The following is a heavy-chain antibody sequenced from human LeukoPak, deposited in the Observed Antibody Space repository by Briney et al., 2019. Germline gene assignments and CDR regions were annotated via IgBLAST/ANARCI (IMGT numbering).Heavy chain of an antibody. CDR2: IYTSGST. CDR3: VRRICDRGSGSTSCYAHFDY. Sequence: SETLSLTCTVSGGSISSGSYYWSWIRQPAGKGLEWIGRIYTSGSTNYNPSLKSRVTISVDTSKNQFSLKLSSVTAADTAIYYCVRRICDRGSGSTSCYAHFDYWGQGTLVTVSS. CDR1: GGSISSGSYY. J-gene: IGHJ4*02. V-gene: IGHV4-61*02. D-gene: IGHD2-2*01.